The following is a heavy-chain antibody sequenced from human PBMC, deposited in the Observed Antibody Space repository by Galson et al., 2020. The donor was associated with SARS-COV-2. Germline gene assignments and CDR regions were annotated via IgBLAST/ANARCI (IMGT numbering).Heavy chain of an antibody. Sequence: ASVKVSCKASGYTFTSYGISWVRQAPGQGLEWMGWISAYTGNTNYAQTLQGRVTMTTDTSTSTAYMELRSLRSDDTAVYYCARVSVCGGSCYNFDYWGQGTLVTVSS. D-gene: IGHD2-15*01. CDR1: GYTFTSYG. J-gene: IGHJ4*02. CDR3: ARVSVCGGSCYNFDY. V-gene: IGHV1-18*04. CDR2: ISAYTGNT.